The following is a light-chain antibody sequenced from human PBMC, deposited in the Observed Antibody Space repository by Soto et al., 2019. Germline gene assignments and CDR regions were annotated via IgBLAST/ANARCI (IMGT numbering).Light chain of an antibody. CDR1: QSVSSSY. V-gene: IGKV3-20*01. J-gene: IGKJ5*01. CDR2: GAS. Sequence: TISAGALSFYPGERATLSCSASQSVSSSYLAWYQQKPGQPPRLLIYGASSRATGIPDRFSGSGSGTDFTLTISRLGPEDVAVYYCQQYGSSLITFGQGTRLEIK. CDR3: QQYGSSLIT.